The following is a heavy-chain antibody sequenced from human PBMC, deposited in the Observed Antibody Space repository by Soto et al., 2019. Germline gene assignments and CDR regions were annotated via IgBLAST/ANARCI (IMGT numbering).Heavy chain of an antibody. J-gene: IGHJ4*02. CDR2: LIGGHYGT. V-gene: IGHV3-23*01. Sequence: GGSLRLSCTASGFTLQNYAMAWVRQAPGKGLEWVSTLIGGHYGTAYSYSVKGRFTVSRDNSKNCLYLQMNSLGVEDTAVYYCAKDQASGQGSFDSWGQGTLVTVSS. CDR3: AKDQASGQGSFDS. CDR1: GFTLQNYA.